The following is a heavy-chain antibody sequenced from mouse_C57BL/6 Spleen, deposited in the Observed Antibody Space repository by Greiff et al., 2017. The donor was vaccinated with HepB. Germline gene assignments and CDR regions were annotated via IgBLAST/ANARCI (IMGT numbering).Heavy chain of an antibody. CDR3: ARGIYYYGSSSYYAMDY. V-gene: IGHV1-82*01. CDR2: IYPGDGDT. D-gene: IGHD1-1*01. Sequence: QVQLKESGPELVKPGASVKISCKASGYAFSSSWMNWVKQRPGKGLEWIGRIYPGDGDTNYNGKFKGKATLTADKSSSTAYMQLSSLTSEDSAVYVCARGIYYYGSSSYYAMDYWGQGTSVTVSS. CDR1: GYAFSSSW. J-gene: IGHJ4*01.